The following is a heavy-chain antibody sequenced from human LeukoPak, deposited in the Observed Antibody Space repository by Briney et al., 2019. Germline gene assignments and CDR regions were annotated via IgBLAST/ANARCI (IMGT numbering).Heavy chain of an antibody. CDR2: INSDGSST. D-gene: IGHD6-13*01. J-gene: IGHJ4*02. CDR3: ARDLEAAGLDY. Sequence: GGSLRLSCAASGFTFSSYWMRWVRQAPGKGLGWVSRINSDGSSTSYADSVKGRFTISRDNAKNTMYLQMNSLRAEDTAVYYCARDLEAAGLDYWGQGTLVTVSS. CDR1: GFTFSSYW. V-gene: IGHV3-74*01.